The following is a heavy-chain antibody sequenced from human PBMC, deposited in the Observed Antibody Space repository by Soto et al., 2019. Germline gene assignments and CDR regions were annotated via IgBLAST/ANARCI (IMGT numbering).Heavy chain of an antibody. V-gene: IGHV6-1*01. CDR2: TYYRPKWYN. CDR3: ARGRFNAFGI. J-gene: IGHJ3*02. D-gene: IGHD3-3*01. Sequence: SQTLSLTCAISGDSVSSNSVAWNWIRQSPSRGLEWLGRTYYRPKWYNDYGVTVKGRITINPDTSKNQFSLQLNSVTPEDTAVYYCARGRFNAFGIWDQGTMVTVSS. CDR1: GDSVSSNSVA.